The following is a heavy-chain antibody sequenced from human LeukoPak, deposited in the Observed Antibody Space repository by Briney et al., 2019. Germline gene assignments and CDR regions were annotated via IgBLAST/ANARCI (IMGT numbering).Heavy chain of an antibody. CDR2: ISGDGGST. J-gene: IGHJ4*02. Sequence: GGSLRLSCAASGFTCDDYAMHWVRQAPGKGLEWVSLISGDGGSTYYADSVKVGFTISRDNSKTSLYLQMNSLRTEDTALYYCAKDMTTGIAAPDFDLWGQGTLVSVSS. CDR1: GFTCDDYA. V-gene: IGHV3-43*02. CDR3: AKDMTTGIAAPDFDL. D-gene: IGHD6-13*01.